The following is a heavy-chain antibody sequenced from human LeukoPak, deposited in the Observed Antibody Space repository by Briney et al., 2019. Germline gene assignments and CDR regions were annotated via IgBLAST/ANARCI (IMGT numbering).Heavy chain of an antibody. Sequence: SCKVSGYTLTELSVHWVRQAPGKGLEWVSGIRADAVTTYYADSVKGRFIISRDNSKNTVYLQMNSLSAEDAAVYYCVKDDGWVQYANWGQGTLVTVSS. V-gene: IGHV3-23*01. CDR2: IRADAVTT. CDR3: VKDDGWVQYAN. CDR1: GYTLTELS. J-gene: IGHJ4*02. D-gene: IGHD5-24*01.